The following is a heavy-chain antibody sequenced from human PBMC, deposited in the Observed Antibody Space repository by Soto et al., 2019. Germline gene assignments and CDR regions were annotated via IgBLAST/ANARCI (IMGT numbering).Heavy chain of an antibody. J-gene: IGHJ6*02. V-gene: IGHV3-53*02. CDR2: TFTGGST. CDR3: AKKPPSSIQGWAFGMDV. D-gene: IGHD1-26*01. Sequence: EVQLVETGGGLIQPGGSLRLSCLASGFSVTTNYIIWVRQPPGKGLEWVSTTFTGGSTHYAGSVKGRFSISRDNSKNTVYLHMNNFRVEDTAVYYCAKKPPSSIQGWAFGMDVWGQGTTVSVSS. CDR1: GFSVTTNY.